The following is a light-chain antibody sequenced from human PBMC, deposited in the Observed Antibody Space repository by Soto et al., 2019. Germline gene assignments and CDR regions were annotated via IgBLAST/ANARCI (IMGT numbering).Light chain of an antibody. CDR2: EVS. J-gene: IGLJ1*01. CDR3: SSYAGSNKLGV. Sequence: QSALTQPPSASGSPGQSVTISCTGTSSDVGGYNYVSWYQQHSGKAPKLMLFEVSKRPSGVPDRFSGSKSGNTASLTVSGLQAEDEADYYCSSYAGSNKLGVFGTGTKLTVL. V-gene: IGLV2-8*01. CDR1: SSDVGGYNY.